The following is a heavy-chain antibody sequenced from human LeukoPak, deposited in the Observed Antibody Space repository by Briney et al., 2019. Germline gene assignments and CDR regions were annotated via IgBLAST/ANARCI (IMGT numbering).Heavy chain of an antibody. Sequence: SETLSLTCAVYGGSFSGYYWSWIRQPPGKGLEWIGEINRSGSTNYNPSLKSRVTISVDTSKNQFSLKLSSVTAADTAVYYCARCQLLLFYYYGMDVWGKGTTVTVSS. CDR3: ARCQLLLFYYYGMDV. D-gene: IGHD2-2*01. CDR1: GGSFSGYY. V-gene: IGHV4-34*01. CDR2: INRSGST. J-gene: IGHJ6*04.